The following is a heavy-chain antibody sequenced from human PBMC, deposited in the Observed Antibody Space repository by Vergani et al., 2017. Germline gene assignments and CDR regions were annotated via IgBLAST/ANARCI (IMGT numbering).Heavy chain of an antibody. D-gene: IGHD5-12*01. CDR3: TKGSVYYHDSAGHGYDPYTGFDL. CDR1: GITFWKFG. V-gene: IGHV3-9*01. CDR2: ISWNSGAV. J-gene: IGHJ3*01. Sequence: EVQLVESGGGVVRPGGSLRLSCEASGITFWKFGMHWVRQGPGKGLEWVSGISWNSGAVDYADSVRGRFTISRDNAKNYLFLEMNSLRFEDTAVYFCTKGSVYYHDSAGHGYDPYTGFDLWGEGRLVTVSS.